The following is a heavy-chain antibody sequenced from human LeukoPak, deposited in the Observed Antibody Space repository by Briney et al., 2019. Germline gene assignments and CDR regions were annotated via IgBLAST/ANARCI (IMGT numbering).Heavy chain of an antibody. CDR3: ASLSGSYKGLISDY. D-gene: IGHD1-26*01. CDR1: GGTFSSYA. Sequence: ASVKVSCKASGGTFSSYAISWVRQAPGQGLEWMGRIIPILGIANYAQKFQGRVTITADKSTSTAYMELSSLRSEDTAVYYCASLSGSYKGLISDYWGQGTLVTVSS. J-gene: IGHJ4*02. CDR2: IIPILGIA. V-gene: IGHV1-69*04.